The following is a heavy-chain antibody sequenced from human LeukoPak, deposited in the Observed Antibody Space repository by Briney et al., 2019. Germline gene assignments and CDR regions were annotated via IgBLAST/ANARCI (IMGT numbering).Heavy chain of an antibody. D-gene: IGHD2-15*01. CDR3: TRSDCSGGGCYSDRAFDI. Sequence: QPGGSLRLSCAASGFTFSIYWMSWVRQAPGKGLEWVANIKQDGSEKYYVGSVKGRFTISRDNAKNSLYLQMNSLRAEDTAVYYCTRSDCSGGGCYSDRAFDIWGQGTMVAVSS. CDR1: GFTFSIYW. J-gene: IGHJ3*02. CDR2: IKQDGSEK. V-gene: IGHV3-7*01.